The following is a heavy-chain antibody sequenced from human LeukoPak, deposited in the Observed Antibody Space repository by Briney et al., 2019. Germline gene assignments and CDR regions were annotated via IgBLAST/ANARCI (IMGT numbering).Heavy chain of an antibody. CDR1: GGSISSGRYH. D-gene: IGHD6-19*01. CDR2: MYYSGET. J-gene: IGHJ4*02. Sequence: SETLSLTCTVSGGSISSGRYHWDWIRQPPGKGLEWIGSMYYSGETFYNPSLKSRVTIFVDTSKNQFSLKLSSVTIADTSVYYCARLRKGAGDFGYWGQGTLVTVSS. CDR3: ARLRKGAGDFGY. V-gene: IGHV4-39*01.